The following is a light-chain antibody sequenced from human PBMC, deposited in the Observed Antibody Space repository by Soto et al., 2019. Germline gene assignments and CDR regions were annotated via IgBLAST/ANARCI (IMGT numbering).Light chain of an antibody. CDR2: GAS. J-gene: IGKJ3*01. V-gene: IGKV3-20*01. CDR1: QSVSSSY. Sequence: EIVLTQSPGTLSLSPGERATLSCRASQSVSSSYLAWYQQKPGQAPRLLIYGASSRATGIPDRFSGSGSGTDFTLTISRLEPEDFAVYYCQRYKSAPTFGPGTKVDIK. CDR3: QRYKSAPT.